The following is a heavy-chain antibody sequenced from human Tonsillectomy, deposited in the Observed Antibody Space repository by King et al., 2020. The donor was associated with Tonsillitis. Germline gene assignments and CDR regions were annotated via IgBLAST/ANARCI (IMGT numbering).Heavy chain of an antibody. Sequence: DVQLVESGGGLVKPGGSLRLSCAASGFTFSSYSMNWVRQAPGKGLEWVSSISSSSSYIYYADSVKGRFTISRDNAKNSLYLQMNSLRAEDTAVYYCARSGYDSNWFDPWGQGTLVTVSS. V-gene: IGHV3-21*01. J-gene: IGHJ5*02. CDR3: ARSGYDSNWFDP. CDR2: ISSSSSYI. D-gene: IGHD5-12*01. CDR1: GFTFSSYS.